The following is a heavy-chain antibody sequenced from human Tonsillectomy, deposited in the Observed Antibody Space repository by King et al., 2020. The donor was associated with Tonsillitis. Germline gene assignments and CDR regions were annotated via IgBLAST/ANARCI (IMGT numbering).Heavy chain of an antibody. CDR1: GGSISSGGYS. CDR2: IYHSGST. CDR3: ASGDSYYFDY. Sequence: LQLQESGSGLVKPSQTLSLTCAVSGGSISSGGYSWSWIRQPPGKGLEWIGYIYHSGSTYYNPSLKSRVTISVDRSKNQFSLKLSSVTAADTAVYYCASGDSYYFDYWGQGTLVTVSS. D-gene: IGHD4-17*01. J-gene: IGHJ4*02. V-gene: IGHV4-30-2*01.